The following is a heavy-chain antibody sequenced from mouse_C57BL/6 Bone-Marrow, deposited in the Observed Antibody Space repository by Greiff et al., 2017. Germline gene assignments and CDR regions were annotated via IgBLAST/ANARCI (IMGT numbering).Heavy chain of an antibody. D-gene: IGHD2-1*01. CDR2: IYPRDGST. CDR1: GYTFTDHT. Sequence: VQLQQSDAELVKPGASVKISCKVSGYTFTDHTIHWMKQRPEQGLEWIGYIYPRDGSTKYNEKFKGKATLTADTSSSTAYMQLNNLTSEDSAVYCCAREGYGNYGGWFAYWGQGTLVTVSA. J-gene: IGHJ3*01. CDR3: AREGYGNYGGWFAY. V-gene: IGHV1-78*01.